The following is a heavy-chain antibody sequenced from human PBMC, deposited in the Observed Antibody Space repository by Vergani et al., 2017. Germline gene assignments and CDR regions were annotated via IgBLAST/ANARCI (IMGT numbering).Heavy chain of an antibody. CDR1: GYTFTSYG. Sequence: QVQLVQSGAEVKKPGASVKVSCKASGYTFTSYGISWVRQAPGQGLEWMGWISAYNGNTNYAQKLQGRVTMTTDTSTSTAYMELRSLSSDDTAVYYCARDMTTVTAIYYYGMDVWGQGTTVTVSS. CDR2: ISAYNGNT. J-gene: IGHJ6*02. D-gene: IGHD4-17*01. V-gene: IGHV1-18*01. CDR3: ARDMTTVTAIYYYGMDV.